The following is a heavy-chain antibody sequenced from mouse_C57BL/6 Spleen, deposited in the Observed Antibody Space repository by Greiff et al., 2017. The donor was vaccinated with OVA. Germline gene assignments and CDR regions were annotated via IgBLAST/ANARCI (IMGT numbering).Heavy chain of an antibody. CDR2: IYPGSGST. V-gene: IGHV1-55*01. J-gene: IGHJ2*01. D-gene: IGHD1-1*01. Sequence: VKLMESGAELVKPGASVKMSCKASGYTFTSYWITWVKQRPGQGLEWIGDIYPGSGSTNYNEKFKSKATLTVDTSSSTAYMQLSSLTSEDSAVYYCAGEPLRGYWGQGTTLTVSS. CDR3: AGEPLRGY. CDR1: GYTFTSYW.